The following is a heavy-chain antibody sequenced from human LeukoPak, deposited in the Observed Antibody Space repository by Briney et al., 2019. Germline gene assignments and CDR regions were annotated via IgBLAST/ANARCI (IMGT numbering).Heavy chain of an antibody. D-gene: IGHD3-10*01. CDR2: INHSGST. V-gene: IGHV4-34*01. CDR3: ARDSRFGWFDP. Sequence: SETLSLTCAVYGGSFSGYYWSWIRQPPGKGLEWIGEINHSGSTNYNPSLKSRVTMSVDTSKNQFSLKLSSVTAADTAVYYCARDSRFGWFDPWGQGTLVTVSS. J-gene: IGHJ5*02. CDR1: GGSFSGYY.